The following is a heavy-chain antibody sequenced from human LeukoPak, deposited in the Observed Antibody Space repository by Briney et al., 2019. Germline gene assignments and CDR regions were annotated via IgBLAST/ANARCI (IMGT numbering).Heavy chain of an antibody. J-gene: IGHJ4*02. D-gene: IGHD1/OR15-1a*01. CDR2: VSFDGNTT. CDR3: ARFRAATTRFDY. CDR1: GITFRNYA. Sequence: GGSLRLSCAGSGITFRNYAMYWVRQAPGRGLEWAAVVSFDGNTTFYSDSVKGRFAISRDNSKNTPYLEMNSLRPEDTAVYYCARFRAATTRFDYWGQGTLVTVSS. V-gene: IGHV3-30*09.